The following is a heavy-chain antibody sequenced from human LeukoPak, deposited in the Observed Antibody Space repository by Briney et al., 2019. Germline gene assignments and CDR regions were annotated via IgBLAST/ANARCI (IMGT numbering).Heavy chain of an antibody. Sequence: VSVKVSCTASGYTFTGYYMHWVRQAPGQGLEWVGRINPNSGGTNYAQKFQGRVTMTRDTSISTAYMELSSLRSDDTAVYYCAKDGSSGSYGMDVWGQGTTVTVSS. J-gene: IGHJ6*02. D-gene: IGHD6-19*01. CDR1: GYTFTGYY. CDR2: INPNSGGT. CDR3: AKDGSSGSYGMDV. V-gene: IGHV1-2*06.